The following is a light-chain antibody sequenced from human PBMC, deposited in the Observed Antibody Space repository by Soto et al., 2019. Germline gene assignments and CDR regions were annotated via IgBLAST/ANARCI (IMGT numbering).Light chain of an antibody. Sequence: EIVLTQSPGTLSLSPGERATLSCRATQRVSSTYLAWYQQKPGQAPRLLIYSTSTRATGIPDRFSGSGSGTDFSLTISRQEPEDFAVYYCQQYDKSPLTFGGGTKVEIK. V-gene: IGKV3-20*01. CDR2: STS. CDR3: QQYDKSPLT. J-gene: IGKJ4*01. CDR1: QRVSSTY.